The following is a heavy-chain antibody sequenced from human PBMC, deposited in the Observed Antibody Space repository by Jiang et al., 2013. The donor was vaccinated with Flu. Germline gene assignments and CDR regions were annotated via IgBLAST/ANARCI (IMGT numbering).Heavy chain of an antibody. CDR1: GGSISSGGYY. CDR2: IYYSGST. Sequence: PGLVKPSQTLSLTCTVSGGSISSGGYYWSWIRQHPGKGLEWIGYIYYSGSTYYNPSLKSRVTISVDTSKNQFSLKLSSVTAADTAVYYCARGLDSSGYEETNTDYWGQGTLVTVSS. CDR3: ARGLDSSGYEETNTDY. J-gene: IGHJ4*02. D-gene: IGHD3-22*01. V-gene: IGHV4-31*03.